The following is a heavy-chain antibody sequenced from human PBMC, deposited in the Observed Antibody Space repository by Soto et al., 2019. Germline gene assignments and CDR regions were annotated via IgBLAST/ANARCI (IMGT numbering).Heavy chain of an antibody. D-gene: IGHD6-19*01. CDR2: ITSSGSTI. CDR1: GFTFSDYY. V-gene: IGHV3-11*01. Sequence: GGSLSLSCAASGFTFSDYYMSWIRQAPGKGLEWVSYITSSGSTIYYADSVKGRFTISRDNAKNSLYLQMNSLRAEDTAVYYCARENEQWVAADNWGQGTLVTVSS. CDR3: ARENEQWVAADN. J-gene: IGHJ4*02.